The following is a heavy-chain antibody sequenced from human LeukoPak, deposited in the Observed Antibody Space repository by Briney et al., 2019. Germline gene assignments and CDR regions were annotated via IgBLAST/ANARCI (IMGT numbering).Heavy chain of an antibody. CDR3: ATPGTTTWPY. CDR2: ISSSSSYI. CDR1: GFTFSSYS. Sequence: GGSLRLSCAASGFTFSSYSMNWVRQAPGKGLEWVSSISSSSSYIYYADSVKGRFTISRDNSKNTLCLEMNSLRAEDTAMYYCATPGTTTWPYWGQGTLVTVSS. J-gene: IGHJ4*02. V-gene: IGHV3-21*01. D-gene: IGHD2-2*01.